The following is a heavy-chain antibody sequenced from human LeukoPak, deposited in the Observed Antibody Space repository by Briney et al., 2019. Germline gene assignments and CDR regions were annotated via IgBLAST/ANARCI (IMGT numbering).Heavy chain of an antibody. CDR2: IYISGST. V-gene: IGHV4-4*07. CDR1: GGSISSYY. CDR3: ARDRGTWSDDGFDY. D-gene: IGHD1-1*01. Sequence: PSETLSLTCTVSGGSISSYYWSWIRQPAGKGLEWLGRIYISGSTNYNPSLKSRVTMSVDTSKNQFSLKLSSVTAADTAVYYCARDRGTWSDDGFDYWGQGTLVTVSS. J-gene: IGHJ4*02.